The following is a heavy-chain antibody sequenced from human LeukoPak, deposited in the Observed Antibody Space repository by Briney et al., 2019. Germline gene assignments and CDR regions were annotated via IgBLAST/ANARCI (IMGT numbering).Heavy chain of an antibody. D-gene: IGHD2-21*01. CDR3: ATNSGWRFDY. J-gene: IGHJ4*02. Sequence: PGGSLRLPCAASGFTFSQYWMSWVRQAPGKGLEWVANIGEDGSEIYYVDSVKGRFTISRDNAKNSLYLQMNSLRAEDTAVYYCATNSGWRFDYWGQGTLVTVSS. CDR2: IGEDGSEI. CDR1: GFTFSQYW. V-gene: IGHV3-7*02.